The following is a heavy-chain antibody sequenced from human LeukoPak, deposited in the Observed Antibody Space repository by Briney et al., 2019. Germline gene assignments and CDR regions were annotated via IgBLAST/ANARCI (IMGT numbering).Heavy chain of an antibody. CDR3: ATYCSSTSCYIWGYYFDY. CDR2: IIPILGIA. J-gene: IGHJ4*02. V-gene: IGHV1-69*04. CDR1: GGTFSSYA. D-gene: IGHD2-2*01. Sequence: VASVKVSCKASGGTFSSYAISWVRQAPGQGLEWMGRIIPILGIANYAQKLQDRVTITADASTSTAYMELSSLRSEDTAVYYCATYCSSTSCYIWGYYFDYWGQGTLVTVSS.